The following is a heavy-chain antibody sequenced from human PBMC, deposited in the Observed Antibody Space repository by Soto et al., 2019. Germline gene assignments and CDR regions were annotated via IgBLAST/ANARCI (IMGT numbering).Heavy chain of an antibody. J-gene: IGHJ4*02. Sequence: PGGSLRLSCAASGFTFSNAWMSWVRQAPGKGLEWVGRIKSKTDGGTTDYAAPVKGRLTISRDDSKNTLYPQMNSLKTEDTAVYYCTTEVSYYDSSGYYGRGGYWGQGTLVTVSS. CDR3: TTEVSYYDSSGYYGRGGY. D-gene: IGHD3-22*01. CDR1: GFTFSNAW. CDR2: IKSKTDGGTT. V-gene: IGHV3-15*01.